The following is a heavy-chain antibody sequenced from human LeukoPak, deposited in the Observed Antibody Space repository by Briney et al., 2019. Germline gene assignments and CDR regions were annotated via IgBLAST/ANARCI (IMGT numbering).Heavy chain of an antibody. CDR1: GGTFSSYA. CDR3: ARVVELRSLEWLPPYYYYMDV. CDR2: IIPIFGTA. Sequence: GASVKVSCKASGGTFSSYAISWVRQAPGQGLEWMGGIIPIFGTANYAQKFQGRVTITTDESTSTAYMELSSLRSEDTAVYYCARVVELRSLEWLPPYYYYMDVWGKGTTVTVSS. J-gene: IGHJ6*03. D-gene: IGHD3-3*01. V-gene: IGHV1-69*05.